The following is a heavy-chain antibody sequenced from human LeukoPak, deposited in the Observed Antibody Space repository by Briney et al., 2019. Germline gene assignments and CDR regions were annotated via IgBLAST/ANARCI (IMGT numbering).Heavy chain of an antibody. CDR2: IYSDGIT. Sequence: PGGSLRLSCAASGFTVSSNYMTWVRQAPGKGLELVSLIYSDGITYYADSVKGRFTISRDNSKNSLYLQMSSLRVDDTAVYYCATRGVPAALTYWGQGTLVTVSS. CDR1: GFTVSSNY. V-gene: IGHV3-66*01. J-gene: IGHJ4*02. D-gene: IGHD2-2*01. CDR3: ATRGVPAALTY.